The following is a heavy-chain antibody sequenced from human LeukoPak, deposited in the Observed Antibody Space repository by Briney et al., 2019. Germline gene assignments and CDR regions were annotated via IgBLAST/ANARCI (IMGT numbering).Heavy chain of an antibody. J-gene: IGHJ4*02. V-gene: IGHV3-23*01. Sequence: GALRHSSAAPRDSLTSYAMCWVRDRPEERLGWVLAICGSGGITYYADAGKGRFTITRDNSKNSLYLQMNSLRDEDTAVYYCAKRAWRGLVGPTGDFDYWGQGTLVTVSS. CDR3: AKRAWRGLVGPTGDFDY. CDR2: ICGSGGIT. D-gene: IGHD1-26*01. CDR1: RDSLTSYA.